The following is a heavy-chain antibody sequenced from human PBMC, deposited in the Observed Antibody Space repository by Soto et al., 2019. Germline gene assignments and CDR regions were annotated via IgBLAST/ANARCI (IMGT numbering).Heavy chain of an antibody. CDR2: INHSGST. CDR1: GGSFSGYY. Sequence: QVQLQQWGAGLLKPSETLSLTCAVYGGSFSGYYWSWIRQPPGKGLEWIGEINHSGSTNYNPSLKSRVTISVDTSKNQFSLKLSSVTAADTAVYYCARGTDGYAINARSVAFDIWGQGTMVTVSS. V-gene: IGHV4-34*01. CDR3: ARGTDGYAINARSVAFDI. J-gene: IGHJ3*02. D-gene: IGHD5-12*01.